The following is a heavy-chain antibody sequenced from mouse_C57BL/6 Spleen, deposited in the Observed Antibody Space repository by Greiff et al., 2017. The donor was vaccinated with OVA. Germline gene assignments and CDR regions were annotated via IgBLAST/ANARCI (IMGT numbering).Heavy chain of an antibody. Sequence: QVQLQQPGAELVRPGSSVKLSCKASGYTFTSYWMDWVKQRPGQGLEWIGNIYPSDSETHYNQKFKDKATLTVDKSSSTAYMQLSSLTSEDSAVYYCAREGTGSSSFDYWGQGTTLTVSS. CDR2: IYPSDSET. CDR3: AREGTGSSSFDY. J-gene: IGHJ2*01. CDR1: GYTFTSYW. V-gene: IGHV1-61*01. D-gene: IGHD1-1*01.